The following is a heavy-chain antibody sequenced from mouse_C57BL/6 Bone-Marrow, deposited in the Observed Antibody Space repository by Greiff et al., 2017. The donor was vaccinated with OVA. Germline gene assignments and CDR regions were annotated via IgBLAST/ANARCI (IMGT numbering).Heavy chain of an antibody. CDR1: GYTFTSYW. D-gene: IGHD3-1*01. Sequence: VQLQQPGAELVKPGASVKLSCKASGYTFTSYWMHWVKPRPGRGLEWIGRIDPTSGGTKYNEKFESNATLTVDKPSSTASMQLSSLTSEYSAVYYCARRGLCLWYFDVWGTGTTVTVSS. J-gene: IGHJ1*03. CDR3: ARRGLCLWYFDV. V-gene: IGHV1-72*01. CDR2: IDPTSGGT.